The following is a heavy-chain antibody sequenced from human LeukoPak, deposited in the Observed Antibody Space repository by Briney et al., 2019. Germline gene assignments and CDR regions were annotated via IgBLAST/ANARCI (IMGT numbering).Heavy chain of an antibody. CDR2: ISYDGTNK. D-gene: IGHD3-22*01. CDR3: AGGPFYDSSGYLPNYYGMDV. V-gene: IGHV3-30*04. J-gene: IGHJ6*02. CDR1: GFTFSSYA. Sequence: PGGSLRLSCAASGFTFSSYAMHWVRQAPGKGLEWVAIISYDGTNKYYADSVKGRFIISRDNSKNTLYLQMNSLRAEDTAVYYCAGGPFYDSSGYLPNYYGMDVWGQGTTVTVSS.